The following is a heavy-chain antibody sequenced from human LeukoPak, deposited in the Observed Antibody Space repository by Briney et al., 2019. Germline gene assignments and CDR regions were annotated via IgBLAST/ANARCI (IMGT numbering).Heavy chain of an antibody. CDR3: ARVSSYGSGSYYHYYFDY. D-gene: IGHD3-10*01. J-gene: IGHJ4*02. Sequence: PGGSLRLSCAASGFTVSSNYMNWVRQAPGKGLEWVSVIYSGGTTSYADSVKGRFTISRDNSKNTLFLQLNSLRAEDTAVYYCARVSSYGSGSYYHYYFDYWGQGTLVTVSS. V-gene: IGHV3-53*01. CDR1: GFTVSSNY. CDR2: IYSGGTT.